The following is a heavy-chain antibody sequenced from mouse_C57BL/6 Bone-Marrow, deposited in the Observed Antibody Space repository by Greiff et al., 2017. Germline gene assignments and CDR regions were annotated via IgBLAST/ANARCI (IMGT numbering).Heavy chain of an antibody. Sequence: EVKLVESGGGLVQSGRSLRLSCATSGFTFSDFYMEWVRQAPGKGLEWIAASRSKANDYTTEYSASVKGRFIVSRENSQSILYLQMNALRAEDTAIYYCGRGYDGYSRWYFDVWGTGTTVTVSS. CDR3: GRGYDGYSRWYFDV. D-gene: IGHD2-3*01. J-gene: IGHJ1*03. V-gene: IGHV7-1*01. CDR2: SRSKANDYTT. CDR1: GFTFSDFY.